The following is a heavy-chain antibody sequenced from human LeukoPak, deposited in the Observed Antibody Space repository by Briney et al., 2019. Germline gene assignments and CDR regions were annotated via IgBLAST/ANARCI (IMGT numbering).Heavy chain of an antibody. J-gene: IGHJ4*02. V-gene: IGHV3-23*01. D-gene: IGHD3-3*01. CDR1: GFTFSSYA. CDR2: ISGSGGST. CDR3: AKEGETTIFGVVIIRGYFDY. Sequence: PGGSLRLSCAASGFTFSSYAMSWVRQAPGKGLEWVSAISGSGGSTYYADSVKGRFTISRDNSKNTLYLQMNSLRAEDTAVYYCAKEGETTIFGVVIIRGYFDYWGQGTLVTVSS.